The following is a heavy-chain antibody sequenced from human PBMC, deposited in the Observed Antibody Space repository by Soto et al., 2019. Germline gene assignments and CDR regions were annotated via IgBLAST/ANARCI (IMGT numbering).Heavy chain of an antibody. CDR1: GGSISSSSYY. CDR2: IYYSGST. V-gene: IGHV4-39*01. J-gene: IGHJ4*02. Sequence: QSQTLSLTCTVSGGSISSSSYYWGWIRQPPGKGLEWIGSIYYSGSTYYNPSLKSRVTISVDTSKNQFSLKLSSVTAADTAVYYCAGPYDILTGHNDYWGQGTLVTVSS. D-gene: IGHD3-9*01. CDR3: AGPYDILTGHNDY.